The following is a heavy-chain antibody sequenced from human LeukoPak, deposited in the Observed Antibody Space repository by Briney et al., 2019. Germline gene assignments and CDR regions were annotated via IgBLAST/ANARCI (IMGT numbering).Heavy chain of an antibody. J-gene: IGHJ4*02. CDR1: GFTFSSYE. V-gene: IGHV3-48*03. CDR3: ARCGRFANDFDY. D-gene: IGHD2-21*01. Sequence: GGSLRLSCAASGFTFSSYEMNWVRQAPGKGLEWGSYISSSGSTIYYADSVKGRFTISRDNAKNSLYLQMNSLRAEDTAVYYCARCGRFANDFDYWGQGTLVTVSS. CDR2: ISSSGSTI.